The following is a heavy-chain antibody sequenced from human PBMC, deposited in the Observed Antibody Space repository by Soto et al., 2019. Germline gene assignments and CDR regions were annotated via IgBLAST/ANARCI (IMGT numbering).Heavy chain of an antibody. CDR3: ARDWFYYDRSGYRHLGY. Sequence: ASVKVSCKASGYTFSSYGISWVRQAPGQGLEWMGWISAHNGNTNSAQKLQGRVTMTTDTSTSTAYMELRSLRSDDTAVYYCARDWFYYDRSGYRHLGYWGQGTLVTVSS. J-gene: IGHJ4*02. CDR1: GYTFSSYG. CDR2: ISAHNGNT. V-gene: IGHV1-18*01. D-gene: IGHD3-22*01.